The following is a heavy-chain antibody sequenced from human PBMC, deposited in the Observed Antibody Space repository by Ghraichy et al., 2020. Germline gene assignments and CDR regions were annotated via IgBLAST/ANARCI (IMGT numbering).Heavy chain of an antibody. V-gene: IGHV4-59*04. CDR1: GGSFSSYY. CDR3: AGSSGWYRLDH. Sequence: SETLYLTCSVSGGSFSSYYWTWVRQTPGKGLEWIGYVFHTGSTHFNPSLKSRLTMSVDTSRNQFSLKLSSVTAADTAVYYCAGSSGWYRLDHWGQGTLVTVSS. J-gene: IGHJ4*02. D-gene: IGHD6-19*01. CDR2: VFHTGST.